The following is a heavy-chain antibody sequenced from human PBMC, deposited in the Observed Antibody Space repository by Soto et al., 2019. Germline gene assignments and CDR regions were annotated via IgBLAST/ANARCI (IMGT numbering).Heavy chain of an antibody. CDR3: ASPHDYGDYGSDY. D-gene: IGHD4-17*01. CDR1: GFTFSSYA. V-gene: IGHV3-30-3*01. J-gene: IGHJ4*02. Sequence: QVQLVESGGGVVQPGRSLRLSCAASGFTFSSYAMHWVRQAPGKGLEWVAVISYDGSNKYYADSVKGRFTISRDNSKNTLYLQMNSLRAEDTAVYYCASPHDYGDYGSDYWGQGTLVTVSS. CDR2: ISYDGSNK.